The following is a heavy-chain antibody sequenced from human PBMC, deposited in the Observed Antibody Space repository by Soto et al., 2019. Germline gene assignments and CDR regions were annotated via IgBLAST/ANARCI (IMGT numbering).Heavy chain of an antibody. J-gene: IGHJ5*01. Sequence: QVQLVQSGAEVKKPGASVKVSCKASGYTFTSYGISWVRQAPGQGLEWMGWISAYNGNKKYAQKLQGRVTMTTDTSTRTAYMELRSLRSDATAVYYCARDLGQQLFDSWGPGTLVTVSS. CDR3: ARDLGQQLFDS. V-gene: IGHV1-18*01. D-gene: IGHD6-13*01. CDR1: GYTFTSYG. CDR2: ISAYNGNK.